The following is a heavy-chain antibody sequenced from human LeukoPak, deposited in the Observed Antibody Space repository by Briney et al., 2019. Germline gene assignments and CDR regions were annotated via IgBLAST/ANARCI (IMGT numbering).Heavy chain of an antibody. CDR3: ARGIRGVVVPVWFDP. D-gene: IGHD2-2*01. CDR2: IYYTGSA. J-gene: IGHJ5*02. V-gene: IGHV4-61*08. Sequence: PSETLSLTCTVSSGSVSNGDYYWSWLRRPPGKALEWIGYIYYTGSAYYNPSLGGRVTLSVDTSKNQFSVKLSSVTAADTAVYYCARGIRGVVVPVWFDPWGQGTLVTVSS. CDR1: SGSVSNGDYY.